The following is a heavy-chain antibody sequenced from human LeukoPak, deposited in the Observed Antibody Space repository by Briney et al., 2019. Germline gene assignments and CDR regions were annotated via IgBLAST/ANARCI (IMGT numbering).Heavy chain of an antibody. V-gene: IGHV4-39*01. D-gene: IGHD3-10*01. CDR2: VYRSGST. J-gene: IGHJ5*02. Sequence: PSETLSLTCTVPGDSISTSNDYWGWIRQSRGRELEWIASVYRSGSTYYNPSLKSRVTLSVDTSQNHFSLNLTSVTASDTAVYFCARHSGGNSGNYYIGTNWCYPCGQGTLVTVSS. CDR1: GDSISTSNDY. CDR3: ARHSGGNSGNYYIGTNWCYP.